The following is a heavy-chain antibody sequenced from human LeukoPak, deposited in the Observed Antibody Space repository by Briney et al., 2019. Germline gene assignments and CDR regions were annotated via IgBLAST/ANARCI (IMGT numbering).Heavy chain of an antibody. V-gene: IGHV3-30-3*01. J-gene: IGHJ4*02. D-gene: IGHD3-22*01. CDR1: GFTFSSYA. CDR2: ISYDGSNK. Sequence: GGSLRLSCAASGFTFSSYAMHWVRQAPGKGLEWVAVISYDGSNKYYADSVKGRFTISRDNSKNTLYLQMNSLRAEDTAVYYCARPRGISTYYDSSGYHSYYFDYWGQGTLVTVSS. CDR3: ARPRGISTYYDSSGYHSYYFDY.